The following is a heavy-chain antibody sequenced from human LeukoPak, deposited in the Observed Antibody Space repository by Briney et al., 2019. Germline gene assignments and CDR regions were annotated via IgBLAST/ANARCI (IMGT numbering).Heavy chain of an antibody. D-gene: IGHD4-17*01. Sequence: PSQTLSLTCTVSGASISSGTYFWSWIRQPPGKGLEWIGSIYHSGSTYYNPSLKSRVTISVDTSKNQFSLKLSSVTAADTAVYYCASTRVDYGDISGTFDYWGQGTLVTVSS. CDR3: ASTRVDYGDISGTFDY. CDR1: GASISSGTYF. J-gene: IGHJ4*02. CDR2: IYHSGST. V-gene: IGHV4-39*07.